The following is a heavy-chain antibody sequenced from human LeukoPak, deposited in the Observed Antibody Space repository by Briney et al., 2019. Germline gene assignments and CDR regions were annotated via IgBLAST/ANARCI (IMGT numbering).Heavy chain of an antibody. J-gene: IGHJ6*03. CDR3: ARVIMAVAGNYYYYYYMDV. CDR1: GGSISSYY. CDR2: IYYSGST. D-gene: IGHD6-19*01. V-gene: IGHV4-59*01. Sequence: SETLSLTCTVSGGSISSYYWSWIRQPPGKGLEWIGYIYYSGSTNYNPSLKSRVTISVDTSKNQFSLKLRSVTAADTAVYYCARVIMAVAGNYYYYYYMDVWGKGTTVTVSS.